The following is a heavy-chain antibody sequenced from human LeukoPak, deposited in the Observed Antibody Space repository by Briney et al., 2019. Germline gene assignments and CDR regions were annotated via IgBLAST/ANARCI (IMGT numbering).Heavy chain of an antibody. CDR3: ARGDGYYYDSSGYYFDY. D-gene: IGHD3-22*01. CDR1: AFTLSRYG. CDR2: ISSGSSYI. J-gene: IGHJ4*02. Sequence: GGSLRLSCAASAFTLSRYGMNWVRQAPGKGLEWVSSISSGSSYIFYADSVKGRFTISRDNAKNSLYLQMDSLRAEDTAVYYCARGDGYYYDSSGYYFDYWGQGTLVTVSS. V-gene: IGHV3-21*01.